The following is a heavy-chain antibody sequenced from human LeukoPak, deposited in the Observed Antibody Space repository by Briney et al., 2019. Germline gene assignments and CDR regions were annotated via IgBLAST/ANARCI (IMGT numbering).Heavy chain of an antibody. V-gene: IGHV1-18*01. CDR3: ARDSARPVGATGPAFDY. J-gene: IGHJ4*02. CDR1: GYTFTSYG. D-gene: IGHD1-26*01. CDR2: TSAYNGNT. Sequence: ASVKVSCKASGYTFTSYGISWVRQAPGQGLEWMGWTSAYNGNTNYAQKLQGRVTMSTDTSTSTAYMELKSLRSDDTAVYYCARDSARPVGATGPAFDYWGQGTLVTVSS.